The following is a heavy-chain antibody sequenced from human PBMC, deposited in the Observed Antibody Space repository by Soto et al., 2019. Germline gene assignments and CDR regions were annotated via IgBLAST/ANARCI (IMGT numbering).Heavy chain of an antibody. CDR3: ARSDGSGNYHEYLFRF. CDR1: GASMSSSAHY. D-gene: IGHD3-10*01. Sequence: QVQLQESGPGLVRPSQTLSLTCTVSGASMSSSAHYWSWVRQHPGKGLEWIGYISYLGDTYYXXXXXXXXXXXXXXXXXXXXXXXXSVTAADTAVYYCARSDGSGNYHEYLFRFWGQGTLVTVSS. CDR2: ISYLGDT. V-gene: IGHV4-31*01. J-gene: IGHJ4*02.